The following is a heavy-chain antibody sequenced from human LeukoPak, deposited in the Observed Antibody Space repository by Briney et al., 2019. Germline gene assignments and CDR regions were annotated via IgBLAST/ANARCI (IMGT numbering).Heavy chain of an antibody. V-gene: IGHV3-74*01. Sequence: GGSLRLSCAASGFTFSGYWMHWVRQAPGKGLVWVSRINGDGSSTSYADSVKGRFTISRDNAKNTLYLQMNSLRAEDTALYYCARDSRYSFDYWGQGTLVTVSS. D-gene: IGHD1-14*01. CDR2: INGDGSST. CDR3: ARDSRYSFDY. CDR1: GFTFSGYW. J-gene: IGHJ4*02.